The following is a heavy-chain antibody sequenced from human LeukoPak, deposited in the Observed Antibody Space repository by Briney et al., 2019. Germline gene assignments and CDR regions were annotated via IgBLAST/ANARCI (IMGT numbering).Heavy chain of an antibody. CDR3: VSFYETY. CDR2: ISSSSSYI. CDR1: GFTFSSYS. Sequence: GGSLRLSCAASGFTFSSYSMNRVRQAPGKGLEWVSSISSSSSYIYYADSVKGRFTISKDNAKNTVYLQMNNLRAEDTAVYYCVSFYETYWGRGTLVTVSS. D-gene: IGHD2-2*01. J-gene: IGHJ4*02. V-gene: IGHV3-21*01.